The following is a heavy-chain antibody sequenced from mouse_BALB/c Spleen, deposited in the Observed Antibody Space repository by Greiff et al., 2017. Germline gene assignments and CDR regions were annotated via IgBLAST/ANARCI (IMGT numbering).Heavy chain of an antibody. Sequence: QVQLQQPGAELVKPGASVKLSCKASGYTFTSYWMHWVKQRPGQGLEWIGEINPSNGRTNYNEKFKSKATLTVDKSSSTAYMQLSSLTSEDSAVYYCAGGSSYFDVWGAGTTVTVSS. CDR2: INPSNGRT. CDR1: GYTFTSYW. V-gene: IGHV1S81*02. D-gene: IGHD1-1*01. J-gene: IGHJ1*01. CDR3: AGGSSYFDV.